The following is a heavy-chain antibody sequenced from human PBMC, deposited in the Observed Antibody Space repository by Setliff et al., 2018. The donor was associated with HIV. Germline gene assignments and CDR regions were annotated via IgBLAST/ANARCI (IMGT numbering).Heavy chain of an antibody. V-gene: IGHV4-38-2*02. CDR3: ARGQGCGGGCHYAFEM. CDR2: IYHSGNT. D-gene: IGHD2-21*02. J-gene: IGHJ3*02. Sequence: PSETLSLTFTASGDSISSDFYWGWIRQPPGKGLEWIGSIYHSGNTYYMPSLQSRVTISVDMSKNQFTLNLNSVTAADTVVYYCARGQGCGGGCHYAFEMWGQGTMVTVSS. CDR1: GDSISSDFY.